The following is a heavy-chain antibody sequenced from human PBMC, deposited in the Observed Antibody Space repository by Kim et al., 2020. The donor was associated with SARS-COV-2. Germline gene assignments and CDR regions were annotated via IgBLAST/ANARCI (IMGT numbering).Heavy chain of an antibody. CDR3: AREAPGTYYFDY. V-gene: IGHV1-46*01. Sequence: ASVKVSCKASGYTFTSYLIHWARQAPGQGLEYMGIVSPNSDYTKYAQRFQGRVTMTKDTSTSTVYMDLSRLTPEDTAVYYCAREAPGTYYFDYWGQGTLV. J-gene: IGHJ4*02. CDR2: VSPNSDYT. CDR1: GYTFTSYL.